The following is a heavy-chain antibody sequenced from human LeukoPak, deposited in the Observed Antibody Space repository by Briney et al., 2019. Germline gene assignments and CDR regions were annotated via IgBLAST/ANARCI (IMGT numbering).Heavy chain of an antibody. Sequence: GASVKVSCKASGYTFTGYYMHWVRQAPGQGLEWMGWINPNSGGTNYAQKFQGRVTMTRDTSISTAYMELSRLRSDDTAVYYCARDLWGNWNLRPHAFDIWGQGTMVTVSS. CDR1: GYTFTGYY. D-gene: IGHD1-1*01. CDR3: ARDLWGNWNLRPHAFDI. V-gene: IGHV1-2*02. CDR2: INPNSGGT. J-gene: IGHJ3*02.